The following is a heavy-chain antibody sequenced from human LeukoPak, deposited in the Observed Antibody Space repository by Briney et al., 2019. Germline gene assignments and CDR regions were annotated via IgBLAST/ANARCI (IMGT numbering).Heavy chain of an antibody. D-gene: IGHD3-10*01. V-gene: IGHV3-30*02. J-gene: IGHJ4*02. CDR2: IRYDGSNK. CDR1: GFTFSSYG. CDR3: AKDYNSRIWFGELVY. Sequence: GGSLRLSCAASGFTFSSYGMHWVRQAPGKGLEWVAFIRYDGSNKYYADSVKGRFTISRDNSKNTLYLRMNSLRAEDTAVYYCAKDYNSRIWFGELVYWGQGTLVTVSS.